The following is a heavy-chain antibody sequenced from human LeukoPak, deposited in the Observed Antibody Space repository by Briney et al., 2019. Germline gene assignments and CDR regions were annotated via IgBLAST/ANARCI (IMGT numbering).Heavy chain of an antibody. CDR2: IYHSEST. CDR3: ATPDYADKSSAFDI. J-gene: IGHJ3*02. V-gene: IGHV4-4*02. CDR1: GGSISSSNW. Sequence: SETLSLTCAVSGGSISSSNWWSWVRQPPGKGLEWIGEIYHSESTNYNPSLKSRVTISVDKSKNQFSLKLSSVTAADTAVYYCATPDYADKSSAFDIWGQGTMVTVSS. D-gene: IGHD4-17*01.